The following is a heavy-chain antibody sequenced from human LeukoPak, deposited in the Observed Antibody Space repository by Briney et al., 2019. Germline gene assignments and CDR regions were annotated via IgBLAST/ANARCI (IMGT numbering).Heavy chain of an antibody. CDR3: AGGYGWGTRTPGFDS. D-gene: IGHD3-10*01. Sequence: SETLSLTCTVSSGSISSGSYSWSWIRQPPGRGLEWVGYVYHSGGTYYNPSLKTPVTISIDRSKNQFSLKMSSVSAADTAVYYCAGGYGWGTRTPGFDSGGRGALVPVSS. V-gene: IGHV4-30-2*01. CDR1: SGSISSGSYS. J-gene: IGHJ5*01. CDR2: VYHSGGT.